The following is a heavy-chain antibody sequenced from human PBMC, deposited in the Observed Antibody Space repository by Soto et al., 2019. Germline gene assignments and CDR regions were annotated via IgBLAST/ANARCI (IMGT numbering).Heavy chain of an antibody. J-gene: IGHJ4*01. Sequence: EVQLLESGGGLVQPGGSLRGSCAASGFAFNIYAMSWVHQAPGKGLEWVSVISGSADSTNYADSMKGRCTISRDNSKNAVYLQMNSLRVEDTAVYYCAKDRNHYGSGSYFDYWGHRTLVTVSS. CDR2: ISGSADST. CDR1: GFAFNIYA. D-gene: IGHD3-10*01. CDR3: AKDRNHYGSGSYFDY. V-gene: IGHV3-23*01.